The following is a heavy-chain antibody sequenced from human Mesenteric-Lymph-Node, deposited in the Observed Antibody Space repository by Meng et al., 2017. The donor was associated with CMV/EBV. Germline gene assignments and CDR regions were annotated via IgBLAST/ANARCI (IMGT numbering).Heavy chain of an antibody. Sequence: GESLKISCAASGFTFSSYCMSWVRQAPGKGLEWVANIKQDGSEKYYVDSVKGRFTISRDNAKNSLYLQMNSLRAEDTAVYYCARDPTRIYYFDYWGQGTLVTVSS. V-gene: IGHV3-7*01. CDR1: GFTFSSYC. CDR2: IKQDGSEK. J-gene: IGHJ4*02. CDR3: ARDPTRIYYFDY. D-gene: IGHD3-10*01.